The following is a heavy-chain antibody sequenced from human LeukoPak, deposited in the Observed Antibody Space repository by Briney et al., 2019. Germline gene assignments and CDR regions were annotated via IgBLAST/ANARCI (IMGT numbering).Heavy chain of an antibody. CDR3: ARDHSYGYL. CDR1: GFTFSDYY. CDR2: ISGSSSDT. V-gene: IGHV3-11*06. D-gene: IGHD5-18*01. J-gene: IGHJ4*02. Sequence: GGSLRLSCAASGFTFSDYYMTWIRQAPGKGLEWVSYISGSSSDTNYADFVKGRFTISRDNAKNSLYLQMNSLRAEDTAVYYCARDHSYGYLWGQGTLVTVSS.